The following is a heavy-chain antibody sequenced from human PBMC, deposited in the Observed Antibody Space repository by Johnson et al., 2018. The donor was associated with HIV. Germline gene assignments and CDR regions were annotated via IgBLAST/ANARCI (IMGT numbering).Heavy chain of an antibody. CDR2: VSYDGPDK. J-gene: IGHJ3*02. CDR3: AKDRYYDSSGPDAFDI. V-gene: IGHV3-30*18. CDR1: GFTFSSYG. Sequence: QMQLVESGGGVVQPGRSLRLSCAASGFTFSSYGMHWVRQAPGKGLEWVAVVSYDGPDKYYADSVKGRFTISRDNSNNTLYLQMNTLRAEDTAVYYCAKDRYYDSSGPDAFDIWGQGTMVTVSS. D-gene: IGHD3-22*01.